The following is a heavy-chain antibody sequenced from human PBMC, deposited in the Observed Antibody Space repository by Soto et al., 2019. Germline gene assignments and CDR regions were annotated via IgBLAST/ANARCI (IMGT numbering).Heavy chain of an antibody. D-gene: IGHD6-19*01. CDR2: ISSSGSII. CDR1: GFTLSDFY. CDR3: VREGSGGWYYFNY. Sequence: VGSLRLSCAASGFTLSDFYMSWIRQAPGKGLEWVSYISSSGSIIYYADSVKGRFTISRDDAKNSLYLQMNSLRAEDTAFYYCVREGSGGWYYFNYWGQGTLVTVSS. J-gene: IGHJ4*02. V-gene: IGHV3-11*01.